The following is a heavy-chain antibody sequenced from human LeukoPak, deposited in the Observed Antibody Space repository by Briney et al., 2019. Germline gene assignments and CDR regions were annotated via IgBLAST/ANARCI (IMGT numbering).Heavy chain of an antibody. CDR2: FHTSGST. D-gene: IGHD3-10*01. Sequence: SQTLSLTCSVSGGSISSGSYYWSWIRQPAGKGLEWIGRFHTSGSTDYNPSLKSRVSISVDTSKNHFYLQLSSVTAADTAVYYCARGGVSDFDYWGQGTLVTVSS. CDR1: GGSISSGSYY. V-gene: IGHV4-61*02. CDR3: ARGGVSDFDY. J-gene: IGHJ4*02.